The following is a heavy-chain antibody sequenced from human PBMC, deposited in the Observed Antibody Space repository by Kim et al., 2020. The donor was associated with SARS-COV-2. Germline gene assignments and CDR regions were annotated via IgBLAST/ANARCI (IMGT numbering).Heavy chain of an antibody. Sequence: IDDADYVKGRFTIARDNDKNSLFLQMNSLRTDDAALYYCAKNRGYDYAVDSWGQKTLVTVSS. CDR3: AKNRGYDYAVDS. D-gene: IGHD5-12*01. V-gene: IGHV3-9*01. J-gene: IGHJ4*02. CDR2: I.